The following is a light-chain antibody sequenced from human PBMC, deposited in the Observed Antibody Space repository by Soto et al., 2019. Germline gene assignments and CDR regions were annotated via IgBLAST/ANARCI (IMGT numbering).Light chain of an antibody. CDR2: DAS. Sequence: DIQMTQSPSSLSASVGDRVTITCQASQDIANYLNWYQQKAGRAPKFLTYDASNLETGVPSRFSGSGSGTDFTFTISSLQPEDIATYYCQQYDNLPLTFGGGTKVEIK. J-gene: IGKJ4*01. CDR3: QQYDNLPLT. V-gene: IGKV1-33*01. CDR1: QDIANY.